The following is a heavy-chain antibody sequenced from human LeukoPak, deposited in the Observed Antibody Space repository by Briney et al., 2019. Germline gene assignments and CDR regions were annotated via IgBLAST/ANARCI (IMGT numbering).Heavy chain of an antibody. CDR1: GGSISSGSYY. J-gene: IGHJ6*03. CDR2: IYTSGST. V-gene: IGHV4-61*02. CDR3: ARTPRMVYGRYCYYMDV. D-gene: IGHD2-8*01. Sequence: PSETLSLTCTVSGGSISSGSYYWSWIRQPAGKGLEWIGRIYTSGSTNYNPSLKSRVTISVDTSKNQFSLKLSSVTAADTAVYYCARTPRMVYGRYCYYMDVWGKGTTVTVSS.